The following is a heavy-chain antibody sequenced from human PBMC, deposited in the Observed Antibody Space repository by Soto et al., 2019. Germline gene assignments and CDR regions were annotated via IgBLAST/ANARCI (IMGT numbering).Heavy chain of an antibody. Sequence: PGGSLRLSCAASGFTFSDYWMTWVRQAPGKGLEWVAYIKEGGSERYSVDSVKGRFTVSRDNARNSLYLQMNSLRAEDTAFYYCAKGGLYQLLYGYMDVWGKGTTVTVSS. V-gene: IGHV3-7*03. CDR1: GFTFSDYW. D-gene: IGHD2-2*01. CDR2: IKEGGSER. CDR3: AKGGLYQLLYGYMDV. J-gene: IGHJ6*03.